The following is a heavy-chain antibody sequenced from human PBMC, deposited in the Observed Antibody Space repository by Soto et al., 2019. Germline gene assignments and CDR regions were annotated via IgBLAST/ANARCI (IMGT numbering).Heavy chain of an antibody. J-gene: IGHJ4*02. V-gene: IGHV3-48*03. Sequence: PGGSLRLSCAASRFTFSAYVMHWVLHAPGERLEWVSCISSSGTSVYYADSVKGRLTISRDNSRNSLYLQMNSLRDEDTALYYCVRYCSSTLCNGVATRTFDYWGQGALVTVSS. CDR3: VRYCSSTLCNGVATRTFDY. CDR2: ISSSGTSV. D-gene: IGHD5-12*01. CDR1: RFTFSAYV.